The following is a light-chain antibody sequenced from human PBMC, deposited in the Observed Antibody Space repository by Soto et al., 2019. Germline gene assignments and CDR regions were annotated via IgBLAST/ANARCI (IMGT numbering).Light chain of an antibody. V-gene: IGLV2-14*01. J-gene: IGLJ2*01. Sequence: QSVLTQPASVSGSPGQSITISCTGTSSDVGGYNYVSWYQQHPGKALKLMIYEVSNRPSGVSNRFSGSKSGNTASLTISGLQAEDEADYYCSSYTSSSTLEVVFGGGTKLTVL. CDR1: SSDVGGYNY. CDR2: EVS. CDR3: SSYTSSSTLEVV.